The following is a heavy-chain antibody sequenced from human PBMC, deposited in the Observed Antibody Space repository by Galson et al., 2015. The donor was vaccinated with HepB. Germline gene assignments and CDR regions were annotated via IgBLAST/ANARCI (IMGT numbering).Heavy chain of an antibody. CDR1: GFIFSNYA. J-gene: IGHJ4*02. D-gene: IGHD5-12*01. CDR3: VSSGGYHYWEDAFDY. CDR2: ISGSIGST. Sequence: SLRLSCAASGFIFSNYAMSWVRQVPGKGLEWVSTISGSIGSTYYADSVKGRFTISRDNSQSTLYLHMNSLRVEDTAVYYCVSSGGYHYWEDAFDYGGQGTLVTGSA. V-gene: IGHV3-23*01.